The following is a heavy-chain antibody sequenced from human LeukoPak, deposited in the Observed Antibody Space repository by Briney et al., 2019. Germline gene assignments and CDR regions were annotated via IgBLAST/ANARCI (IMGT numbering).Heavy chain of an antibody. D-gene: IGHD1-26*01. Sequence: ASVTVSFKASGYTFTSYDINWVRQATGQGLEWMGWMNPNSGNTGYAQKFQGRVTMTRNTSISTAYMELSSLRSEDTAVYYCARLYSGSPRGYYYYMDVWGKGTTVTVSS. CDR2: MNPNSGNT. J-gene: IGHJ6*03. CDR3: ARLYSGSPRGYYYYMDV. CDR1: GYTFTSYD. V-gene: IGHV1-8*01.